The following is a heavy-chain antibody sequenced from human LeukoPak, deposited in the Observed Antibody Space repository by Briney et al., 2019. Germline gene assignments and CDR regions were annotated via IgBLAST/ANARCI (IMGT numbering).Heavy chain of an antibody. CDR1: RFTFSRYA. CDR3: AKASYGSGSYYFDY. V-gene: IGHV3-23*01. CDR2: ISGSGSST. Sequence: GGSLRLSCAASRFTFSRYAMSWVRQALGKGLEWVSAISGSGSSTNYAYSVNGRFTISRDNSKNTLYLQMNSLRAEDTAIYYCAKASYGSGSYYFDYWGQGTLVTVSS. D-gene: IGHD3-10*01. J-gene: IGHJ4*02.